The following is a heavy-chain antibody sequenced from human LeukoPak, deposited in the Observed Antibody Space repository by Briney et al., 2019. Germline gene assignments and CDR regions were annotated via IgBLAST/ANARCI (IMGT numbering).Heavy chain of an antibody. D-gene: IGHD4-23*01. J-gene: IGHJ4*02. Sequence: RASVKVSCKASGGSFSSYAINWVRQAPGQGLEWMGGIIPIFGTANYAQKFQDRVTITAVESMSTVYMELSSLRSEDTAVYYCARGWLAESMVVTPYNYWGQGTLVTVSS. CDR3: ARGWLAESMVVTPYNY. V-gene: IGHV1-69*13. CDR1: GGSFSSYA. CDR2: IIPIFGTA.